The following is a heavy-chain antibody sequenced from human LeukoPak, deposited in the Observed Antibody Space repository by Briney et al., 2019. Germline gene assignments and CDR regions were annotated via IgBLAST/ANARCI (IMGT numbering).Heavy chain of an antibody. Sequence: GASLRLSCAASGFTFSSYAMSWVRQAPGKGLEWVSAISGSGGSTYYADSVKGRFTISRDNSKNTLYLQMNSLRAEDTAVYYCAKDPIGSYGINYYYYGMDVWGQGTTVTVSS. J-gene: IGHJ6*02. CDR1: GFTFSSYA. CDR3: AKDPIGSYGINYYYYGMDV. CDR2: ISGSGGST. V-gene: IGHV3-23*01. D-gene: IGHD1-26*01.